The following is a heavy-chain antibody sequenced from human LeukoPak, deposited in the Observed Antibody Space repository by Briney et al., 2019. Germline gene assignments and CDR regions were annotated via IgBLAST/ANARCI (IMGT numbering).Heavy chain of an antibody. Sequence: SETLSLTCAVYGGSFSGYYWSWIRQPPGKGLEWIGEINHSGSTNYNPSLKSRVTISVDTSKNQFSLKLSSVTAADTAVYYCARVLRILTWKNNWFDPWGQGTLVTVSS. V-gene: IGHV4-34*01. CDR1: GGSFSGYY. J-gene: IGHJ5*02. D-gene: IGHD5/OR15-5a*01. CDR2: INHSGST. CDR3: ARVLRILTWKNNWFDP.